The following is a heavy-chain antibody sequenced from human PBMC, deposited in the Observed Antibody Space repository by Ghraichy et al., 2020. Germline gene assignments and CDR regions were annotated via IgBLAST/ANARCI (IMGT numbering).Heavy chain of an antibody. Sequence: GGSLRLSCAASGFTFSSYWMSWVRQAPGKGLEWVANIKQNGSEKYYVDSVRGRFTISRDNDKNSLYLQMNSLRADDTAVYYCARDGRPSSWVDFDYWGQGTLVTVSS. J-gene: IGHJ4*02. CDR1: GFTFSSYW. D-gene: IGHD6-13*01. V-gene: IGHV3-7*01. CDR2: IKQNGSEK. CDR3: ARDGRPSSWVDFDY.